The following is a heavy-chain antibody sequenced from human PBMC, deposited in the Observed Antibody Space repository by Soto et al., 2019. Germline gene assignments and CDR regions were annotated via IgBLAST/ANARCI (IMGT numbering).Heavy chain of an antibody. J-gene: IGHJ6*02. CDR3: ARVTGRINGMDV. Sequence: GGSLRLSCAASGFTFSSYEMNWVRQAPGKGLEWVSYISSSGSTIYYADSVKGRFTISRDNAKNSLYLQMNSLRAEDTAVYYCARVTGRINGMDVWGQGTTVTVS. D-gene: IGHD1-20*01. CDR2: ISSSGSTI. CDR1: GFTFSSYE. V-gene: IGHV3-48*03.